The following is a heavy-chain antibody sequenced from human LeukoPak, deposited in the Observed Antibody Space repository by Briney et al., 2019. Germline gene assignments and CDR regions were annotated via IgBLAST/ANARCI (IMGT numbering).Heavy chain of an antibody. V-gene: IGHV3-21*01. CDR3: ARDSQFISSWYGRNFDY. CDR2: ISSSSSYI. CDR1: GFTFSSYN. Sequence: GGSLRLSCAASGFTFSSYNMNCVRQAPGKGLEWVSSISSSSSYIYYADSVKGRFTISRDNAKNSLYLQMNSLRAEDTAVYYCARDSQFISSWYGRNFDYWGQGTLVTVSS. D-gene: IGHD6-13*01. J-gene: IGHJ4*02.